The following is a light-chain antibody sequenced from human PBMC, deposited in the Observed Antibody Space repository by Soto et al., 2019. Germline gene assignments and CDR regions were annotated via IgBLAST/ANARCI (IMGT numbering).Light chain of an antibody. Sequence: QSALTQPPSASGSPGQSVTISCTGTSSDVGGYNYVSWYQQHPGKAPKLMIYEVSKRPSGVPDRFSGSKSGNTASLTVSGLQAEDEADSYCSSLRVFGGGTKLTVL. V-gene: IGLV2-8*01. J-gene: IGLJ2*01. CDR3: SSLRV. CDR1: SSDVGGYNY. CDR2: EVS.